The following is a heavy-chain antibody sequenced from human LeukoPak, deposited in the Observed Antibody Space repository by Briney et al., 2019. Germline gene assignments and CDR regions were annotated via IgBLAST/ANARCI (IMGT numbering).Heavy chain of an antibody. CDR2: ICSGGST. Sequence: GGSLRLSCAASGFTVSSNYMSWVRQAPGKGLEWVSVICSGGSTYYADSVKGRFTISRDNSKNTLYLQMNSLRAEDTAVYYCARDRVVPAAINYYYGMDVWGQGTTVTVSS. D-gene: IGHD2-2*02. CDR1: GFTVSSNY. CDR3: ARDRVVPAAINYYYGMDV. J-gene: IGHJ6*02. V-gene: IGHV3-53*01.